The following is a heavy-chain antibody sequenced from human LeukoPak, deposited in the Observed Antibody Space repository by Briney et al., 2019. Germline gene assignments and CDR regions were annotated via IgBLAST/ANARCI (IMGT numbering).Heavy chain of an antibody. CDR2: IYTSGST. CDR3: ARLRATLIVVVPAATYFDY. J-gene: IGHJ4*02. V-gene: IGHV4-4*07. CDR1: GGSISSYY. D-gene: IGHD2-2*01. Sequence: SETLSLTCTVSGGSISSYYWSWIRQPAGKGLEWIGRIYTSGSTNYNPSLKSRVTISVDTSKNQFSLKLSSVTAADTAVYYCARLRATLIVVVPAATYFDYWGQGTLVTVSS.